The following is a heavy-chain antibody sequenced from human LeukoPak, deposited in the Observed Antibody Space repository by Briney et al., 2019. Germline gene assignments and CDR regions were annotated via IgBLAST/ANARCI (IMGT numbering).Heavy chain of an antibody. Sequence: GGSLRLSCAASGFTFSSYSMNWVRQAPGKGLEWVSSISSSSSYIYYADSVKGRFTISRDNAKNSLYLQINSLRAEDTAVYYCARGQGLYGDFDYWGQGTLVTVSS. V-gene: IGHV3-21*01. CDR1: GFTFSSYS. CDR3: ARGQGLYGDFDY. D-gene: IGHD4-17*01. CDR2: ISSSSSYI. J-gene: IGHJ4*02.